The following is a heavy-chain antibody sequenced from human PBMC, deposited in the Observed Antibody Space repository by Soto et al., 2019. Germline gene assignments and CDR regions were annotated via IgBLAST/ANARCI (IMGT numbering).Heavy chain of an antibody. CDR3: ARVDLGDYGPCYLDY. J-gene: IGHJ4*02. CDR1: GDSIRSYY. Sequence: QVQLQESGPGLVKPSENLSLTCTVSGDSIRSYYWTWIRQPPGKGLEWIGYISYNGATNYNPSLESRVTISVDTSKNQFSLKLRSVTSADTDIYYCARVDLGDYGPCYLDYWGQGTLVTVSS. D-gene: IGHD4-17*01. V-gene: IGHV4-59*01. CDR2: ISYNGAT.